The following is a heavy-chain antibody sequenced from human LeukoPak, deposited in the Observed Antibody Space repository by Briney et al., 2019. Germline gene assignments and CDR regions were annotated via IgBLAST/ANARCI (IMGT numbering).Heavy chain of an antibody. CDR1: GYTFTYYY. CDR3: AITVVANAFDN. J-gene: IGHJ3*02. CDR2: INPNTGDT. V-gene: IGHV1-2*06. Sequence: ASVKVSCKASGYTFTYYYIHWLRQAPGQRLEWMGRINPNTGDTNYAQKFQGRVTMTRDTFITTAYMDLSGLRSDDTALYYCAITVVANAFDNWGQGTMITVSS. D-gene: IGHD4-23*01.